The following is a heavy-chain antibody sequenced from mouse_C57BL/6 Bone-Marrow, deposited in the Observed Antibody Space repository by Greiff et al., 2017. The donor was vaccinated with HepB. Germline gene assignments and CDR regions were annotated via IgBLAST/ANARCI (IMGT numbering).Heavy chain of an antibody. CDR2: ISSGGSYT. CDR3: ARRLLLYFDY. CDR1: GFTFSSYG. D-gene: IGHD1-1*01. V-gene: IGHV5-6*02. J-gene: IGHJ2*01. Sequence: EVKLVESGGDLVKPGGSLKLSCAASGFTFSSYGMSWVRQTPDKRLEWVATISSGGSYTYYPDSVKGRFTISRDNAKNTLYLQMSSLKSEETAMYYCARRLLLYFDYWGQGTTLTVSS.